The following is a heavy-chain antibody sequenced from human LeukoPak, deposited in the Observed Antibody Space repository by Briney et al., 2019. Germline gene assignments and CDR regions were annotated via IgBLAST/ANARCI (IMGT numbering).Heavy chain of an antibody. CDR1: GFIFNNYG. Sequence: GGSLRLSCAACGFIFNNYGLVWVRQAPGKGLEWVSAISNDGGGTTYADFVKGRFSVSRDNSKNTLFLQMNSLRAEDTALYYCAKGSSGYFFDLWGQGTLVTVSS. J-gene: IGHJ4*02. D-gene: IGHD3-22*01. CDR2: ISNDGGGT. CDR3: AKGSSGYFFDL. V-gene: IGHV3-23*01.